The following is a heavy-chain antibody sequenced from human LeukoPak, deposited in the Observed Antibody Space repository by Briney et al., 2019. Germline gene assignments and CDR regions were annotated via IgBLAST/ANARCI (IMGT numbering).Heavy chain of an antibody. CDR2: IYPGDSDT. CDR1: GYSFTTYW. Sequence: NPGESLKISCKGSGYSFTTYWIGWVRQMPGKGLEWMGIIYPGDSDTRYSPSFQGQVTISADKSISTAYLQWSSLKASATAMYYCARARYCSGGSCYAEYWGQGTLVTVSS. J-gene: IGHJ4*02. D-gene: IGHD2-15*01. CDR3: ARARYCSGGSCYAEY. V-gene: IGHV5-51*01.